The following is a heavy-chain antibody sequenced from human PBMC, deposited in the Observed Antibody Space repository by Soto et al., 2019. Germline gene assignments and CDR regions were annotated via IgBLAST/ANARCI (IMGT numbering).Heavy chain of an antibody. D-gene: IGHD3-22*01. CDR3: VRDGLDYYDTERLYFDN. J-gene: IGHJ4*02. CDR1: GFNFLTYS. CDR2: ISSSAVYV. Sequence: LRLSCAASGFNFLTYSLSWVRQAPGKGLEWVASISSSAVYVDYADSMKGRFTISRDNAKNLLHLQMTSLRAEDTATYHCVRDGLDYYDTERLYFDNWGQGTLVTVSS. V-gene: IGHV3-21*01.